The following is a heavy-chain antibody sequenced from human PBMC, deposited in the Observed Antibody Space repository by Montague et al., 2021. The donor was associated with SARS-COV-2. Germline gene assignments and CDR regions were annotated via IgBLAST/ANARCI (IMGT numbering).Heavy chain of an antibody. CDR2: IYYNGRT. V-gene: IGHV4-59*01. D-gene: IGHD2-21*01. CDR3: ARGTEVRAFDY. Sequence: SETLSLTCTVSGGSINGYYWTWVRQPPGKGLQWIAHIYYNGRTSXIPSLKSRLSVSLDKAKYQFSLELTSVTAADTARYFCARGTEVRAFDYWGQGALVSVSS. CDR1: GGSINGYY. J-gene: IGHJ4*02.